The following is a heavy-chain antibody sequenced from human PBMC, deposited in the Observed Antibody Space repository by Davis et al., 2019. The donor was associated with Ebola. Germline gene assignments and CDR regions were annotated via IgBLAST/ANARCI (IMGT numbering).Heavy chain of an antibody. Sequence: ASVKVSCKASGYKFSSYAVTWVRRAPGQGLEWMGRISANNGDTNYAQKFQGRVTMTTDTSTSTAYMELKSLTSDDTALYYCARDLGDLGFDNWGQGTLVTVSS. V-gene: IGHV1-18*01. J-gene: IGHJ4*02. D-gene: IGHD1-26*01. CDR3: ARDLGDLGFDN. CDR2: ISANNGDT. CDR1: GYKFSSYA.